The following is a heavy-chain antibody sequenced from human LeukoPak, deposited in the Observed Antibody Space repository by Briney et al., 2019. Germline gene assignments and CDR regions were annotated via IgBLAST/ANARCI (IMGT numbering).Heavy chain of an antibody. D-gene: IGHD3-3*01. CDR1: GFTFSSYW. CDR2: INSDGSST. V-gene: IGHV3-74*01. J-gene: IGHJ5*02. Sequence: GGSLRLSCAASGFTFSSYWMHWVRQAPGKGLVWVSRINSDGSSTSYADSVKGRFTISRDNAKNTLYLQMNSLRAEDTAVYYCASYLVPPSEWSDRDWFDPWGQGTLVTVSS. CDR3: ASYLVPPSEWSDRDWFDP.